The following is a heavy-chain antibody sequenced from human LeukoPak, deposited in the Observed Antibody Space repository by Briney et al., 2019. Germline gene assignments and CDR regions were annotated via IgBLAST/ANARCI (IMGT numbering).Heavy chain of an antibody. V-gene: IGHV4-59*01. J-gene: IGHJ4*02. CDR2: IYCSGST. CDR3: ARDYYGSGSFDY. CDR1: GGSISSYY. D-gene: IGHD3-10*01. Sequence: PSETLSLTCTVSGGSISSYYWSWIRQPPGKGLEWIGYIYCSGSTNYNPSLKSRVTISVDTSKNQFSLKLSSVAAADTAVYYCARDYYGSGSFDYWGQGTLVTVSS.